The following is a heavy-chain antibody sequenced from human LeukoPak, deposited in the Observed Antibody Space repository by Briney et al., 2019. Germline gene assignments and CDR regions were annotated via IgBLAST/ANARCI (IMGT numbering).Heavy chain of an antibody. CDR2: IYYSGST. Sequence: SSETLSLACTVSGGSISSYYWSWIRQPPGKGLEWIGYIYYSGSTNYNPSLKSRVTISVDTSKNQFSLKLSSVTAADTAVYYCARLYYYDSRLAFDIWGQGTMVTVPS. V-gene: IGHV4-59*01. J-gene: IGHJ3*02. CDR1: GGSISSYY. CDR3: ARLYYYDSRLAFDI. D-gene: IGHD3-22*01.